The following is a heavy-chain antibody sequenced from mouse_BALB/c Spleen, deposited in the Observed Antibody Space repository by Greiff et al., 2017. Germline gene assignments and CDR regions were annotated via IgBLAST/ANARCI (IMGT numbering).Heavy chain of an antibody. CDR2: ISYSGST. CDR3: AIYDYDERAWFAY. Sequence: EVQLVESGPSLVKPSQTLSLTCSVTGDSITSGYWSWIRKFPGNKLEYMGYISYSGSTYYNPSLKSRISITRDTSKNQYYLQLNSVTTEDTATYYCAIYDYDERAWFAYWGQGTLVTVSA. CDR1: GDSITSGY. V-gene: IGHV3-8*02. J-gene: IGHJ3*01. D-gene: IGHD2-4*01.